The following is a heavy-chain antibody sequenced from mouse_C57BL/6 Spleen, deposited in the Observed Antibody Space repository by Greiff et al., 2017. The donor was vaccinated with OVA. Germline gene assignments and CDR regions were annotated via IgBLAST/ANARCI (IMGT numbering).Heavy chain of an antibody. CDR2: IDPSDSYT. Sequence: QVQLQQPGAELVKPGASVKLSCKASGYTFTSYWMQWVKQRPGQGLEWIGEIDPSDSYTNYNQKFKGKATLTVDTSSSTAYMQLSSLTSEDSAVYYCAIRDYYYAMDYWGQGTSVTVSS. J-gene: IGHJ4*01. CDR1: GYTFTSYW. V-gene: IGHV1-50*01. CDR3: AIRDYYYAMDY.